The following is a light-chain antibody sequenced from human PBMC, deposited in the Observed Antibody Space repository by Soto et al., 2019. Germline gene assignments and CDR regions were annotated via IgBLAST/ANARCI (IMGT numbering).Light chain of an antibody. CDR1: QSIRGK. CDR2: DAS. CDR3: QQYNSFSRT. Sequence: DIQMTQSPSSLSASVGDRVTITCRASQSIRGKLNWYQQKPGKAPNLLIYDASTLESGVPSRFSGSRSGTEFTLTISSLQPDDFATYYCQQYNSFSRTFGQGTKVDIK. V-gene: IGKV1-5*01. J-gene: IGKJ1*01.